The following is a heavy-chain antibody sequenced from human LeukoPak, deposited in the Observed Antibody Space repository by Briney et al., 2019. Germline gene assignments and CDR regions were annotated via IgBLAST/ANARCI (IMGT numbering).Heavy chain of an antibody. CDR1: GFTFSSYA. Sequence: SGGSLRLPCAASGFTFSSYAMSWVRQAPGKGLEWVSAISGSGGSTYYADSVKGRFTISRDNSKNTLYLEMNSLRAEDTAVYYCAKDGVAAARNAFDVWGQGTMVTVSS. V-gene: IGHV3-23*01. CDR2: ISGSGGST. D-gene: IGHD6-13*01. CDR3: AKDGVAAARNAFDV. J-gene: IGHJ3*01.